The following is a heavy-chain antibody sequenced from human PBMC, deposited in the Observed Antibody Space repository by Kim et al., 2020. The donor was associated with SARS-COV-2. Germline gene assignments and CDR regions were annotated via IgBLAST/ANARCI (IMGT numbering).Heavy chain of an antibody. J-gene: IGHJ4*02. CDR1: GGSFSGYY. CDR2: INHSGST. V-gene: IGHV4-34*01. D-gene: IGHD2-8*01. CDR3: ARASVLMVYGNDY. Sequence: SETLSLTCAVYGGSFSGYYWSWIRQPPGKGLEWIGEINHSGSTNYNPSLKSRVTITVDTSKNQFSLKLSSVTAADTAVYYCARASVLMVYGNDYWGQGTLVTVSS.